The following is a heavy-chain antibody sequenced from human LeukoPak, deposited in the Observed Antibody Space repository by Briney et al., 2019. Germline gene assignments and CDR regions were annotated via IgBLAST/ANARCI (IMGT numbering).Heavy chain of an antibody. CDR2: IYYSGST. Sequence: PSETLFLTCTVSGGSISSGDYYWSWIRQPPGKGLEWIGYIYYSGSTYYNPSLKSRVTISVDTSKNQFSLKLSSVTAADTAVYYCARGQREYYDFWSGYVDYWGQGTLVTVSS. V-gene: IGHV4-30-4*08. J-gene: IGHJ4*02. CDR3: ARGQREYYDFWSGYVDY. CDR1: GGSISSGDYY. D-gene: IGHD3-3*01.